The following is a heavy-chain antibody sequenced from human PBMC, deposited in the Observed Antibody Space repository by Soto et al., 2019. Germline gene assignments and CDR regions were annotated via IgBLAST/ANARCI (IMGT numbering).Heavy chain of an antibody. J-gene: IGHJ6*02. CDR3: ARHVPYCSDTSHCAYGMDV. CDR1: GGSISSYY. D-gene: IGHD2-2*01. CDR2: IYYSGST. Sequence: QVQLQESGPGLVKPSETLSLTCTVSGGSISSYYWSWIRQPPGKGLEWIGYIYYSGSTNYNPSLKSRVTISEDTSKNQFSLKLSSVTAADTAVYYCARHVPYCSDTSHCAYGMDVWGQGTTVTVSS. V-gene: IGHV4-59*08.